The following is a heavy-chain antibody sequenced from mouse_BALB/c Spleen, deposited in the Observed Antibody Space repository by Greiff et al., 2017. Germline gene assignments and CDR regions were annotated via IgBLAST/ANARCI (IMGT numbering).Heavy chain of an antibody. CDR1: GFTFSSYT. V-gene: IGHV5-12-2*01. CDR2: ISNGGGST. CDR3: ARRGAYDYGGAWFAY. J-gene: IGHJ3*01. D-gene: IGHD2-4*01. Sequence: EVKVVESGGGLVQPGGSLKLSCAASGFTFSSYTMSWVRQTPEKRLEWVAYISNGGGSTYYPDTVKGRFTISRDNAKNTLYLQMSSLKSEDTAMYYCARRGAYDYGGAWFAYWGQGTLVTVSA.